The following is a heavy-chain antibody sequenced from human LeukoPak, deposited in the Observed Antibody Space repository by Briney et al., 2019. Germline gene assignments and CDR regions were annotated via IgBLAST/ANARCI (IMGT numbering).Heavy chain of an antibody. V-gene: IGHV4-61*02. CDR2: IYTSGST. D-gene: IGHD6-19*01. Sequence: SQTLSLTCTVSGGSISSGSYYWSWIRQPAGKGLEWIGRIYTSGSTNYNPSLKSRVTISVDTSKNQFSLKLSSMTAADTAVYYCARHPDSSGHRDYWGQGTLVTVSS. CDR3: ARHPDSSGHRDY. CDR1: GGSISSGSYY. J-gene: IGHJ4*02.